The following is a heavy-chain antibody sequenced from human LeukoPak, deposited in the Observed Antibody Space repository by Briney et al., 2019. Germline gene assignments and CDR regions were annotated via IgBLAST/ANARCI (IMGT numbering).Heavy chain of an antibody. CDR1: GGSISSSY. CDR2: VFYSGST. V-gene: IGHV4-59*01. Sequence: KASETLSLTCTVSGGSISSSYWSWIRQPPGEGLEWIGDVFYSGSTDNNPSLKSRVTMSLDTSENQFSLNLSSVTAADTAVYYCARHSYGPYWYFDLWGRGTLVTVSS. CDR3: ARHSYGPYWYFDL. J-gene: IGHJ2*01. D-gene: IGHD5-18*01.